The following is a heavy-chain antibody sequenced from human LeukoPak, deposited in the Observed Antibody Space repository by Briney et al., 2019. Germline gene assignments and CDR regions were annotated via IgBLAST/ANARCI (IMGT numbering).Heavy chain of an antibody. J-gene: IGHJ5*02. CDR2: MSYDGRNK. Sequence: GRSLRLSCAASGFTFSSCGMHWDRQAPGKGLEWVAVMSYDGRNKDYADSVKGRFTISRDNSKNTLYLQMNSLRVEDTAVYYCAKDGISYGSGSHCSSWGQGTLATVSS. CDR1: GFTFSSCG. V-gene: IGHV3-30*18. D-gene: IGHD3-10*01. CDR3: AKDGISYGSGSHCSS.